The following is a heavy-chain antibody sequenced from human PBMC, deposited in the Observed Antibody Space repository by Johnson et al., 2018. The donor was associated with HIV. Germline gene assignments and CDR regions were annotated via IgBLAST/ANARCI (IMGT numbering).Heavy chain of an antibody. V-gene: IGHV3-7*01. CDR1: GFTFSSYW. CDR3: AGGRDPGDYVGLGAFDI. J-gene: IGHJ3*02. Sequence: VQLLESGGGLVQPGGSLRLSCAASGFTFSSYWMSWVRQAPGKGLEWVANIKQDGSEKSYVDSVKGRFTISRDNSKNKLYLQMTSLRAEDTAVYFCAGGRDPGDYVGLGAFDIWGQGTMVTVSS. CDR2: IKQDGSEK. D-gene: IGHD4-17*01.